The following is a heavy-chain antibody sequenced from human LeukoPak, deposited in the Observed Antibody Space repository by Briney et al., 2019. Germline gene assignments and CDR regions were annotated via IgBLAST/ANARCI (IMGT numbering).Heavy chain of an antibody. J-gene: IGHJ3*02. CDR2: TSIIISYT. CDR3: ARDVGFGRYDAFEI. CDR1: RDTLSSYS. V-gene: IGHV3-21*01. Sequence: GGCLRLSCVAPRDTLSSYSMSWVRQAPGKRQEWGSSTSIIISYTYYADSVKGRVTISRDNAKKSLYLQMNSLRAEDTAVYYSARDVGFGRYDAFEIWGQGTMVTVSS. D-gene: IGHD3-10*01.